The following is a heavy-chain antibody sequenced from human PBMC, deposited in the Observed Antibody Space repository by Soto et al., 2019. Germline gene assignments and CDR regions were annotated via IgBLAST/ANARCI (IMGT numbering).Heavy chain of an antibody. V-gene: IGHV4-31*03. CDR2: IYYSGST. J-gene: IGHJ4*02. D-gene: IGHD1-26*01. CDR3: ARGLVGDGYNSEIDY. Sequence: SETLSLTCTVSGGSISSGGYYWSWIRQHRGKGLEWIGYIYYSGSTYYNPSLKSRVTISVDTSKNQFSLKLSSVTAADTAVYYCARGLVGDGYNSEIDYWGQGTLVTVSS. CDR1: GGSISSGGYY.